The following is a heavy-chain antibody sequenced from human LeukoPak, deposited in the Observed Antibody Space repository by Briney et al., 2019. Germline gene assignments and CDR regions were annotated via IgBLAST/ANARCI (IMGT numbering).Heavy chain of an antibody. CDR1: GSTFSYYA. Sequence: PGGSLRLSCSASGSTFSYYAMHWVRQAPGKGLEYVSAISSDGGSTYYGDSVKGRFTISRDNSKNTVYLQMSSLRAEDTAVYYCVGRYGSGSYYPSTFDNWGQGTLVTVSS. D-gene: IGHD3-10*01. CDR3: VGRYGSGSYYPSTFDN. CDR2: ISSDGGST. J-gene: IGHJ4*02. V-gene: IGHV3-64D*06.